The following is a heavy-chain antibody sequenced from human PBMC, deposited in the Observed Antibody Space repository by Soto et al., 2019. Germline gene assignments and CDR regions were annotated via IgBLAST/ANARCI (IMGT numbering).Heavy chain of an antibody. CDR1: GDIFTNFD. CDR2: MRANSGDT. D-gene: IGHD3-3*02. Sequence: QVQLVQPGAEVRKPGASVKVSCKASGDIFTNFDFNWVRQATGQGLEWIGWMRANSGDTGHDQKFQXGVSMTRDTSMSTAYMELSSLRAEDTAVYYCARYIYGQGFKAWGQGTLVFVSS. V-gene: IGHV1-8*01. CDR3: ARYIYGQGFKA. J-gene: IGHJ5*02.